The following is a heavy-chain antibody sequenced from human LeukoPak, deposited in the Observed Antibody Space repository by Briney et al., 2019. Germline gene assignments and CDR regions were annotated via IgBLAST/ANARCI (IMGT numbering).Heavy chain of an antibody. CDR3: ARDNSVRDEAWWFNP. CDR2: IDYSGGDT. J-gene: IGHJ5*02. Sequence: GGSPRLSCTASGFTLSSYEMSWIRQAPGKGLEWVSSIDYSGGDTHYADSVKGRFTISRDNSKNTLYLQLSSLRGDDTAVYYCARDNSVRDEAWWFNPWGQGTLVTVSS. CDR1: GFTLSSYE. V-gene: IGHV3-23*01. D-gene: IGHD5-24*01.